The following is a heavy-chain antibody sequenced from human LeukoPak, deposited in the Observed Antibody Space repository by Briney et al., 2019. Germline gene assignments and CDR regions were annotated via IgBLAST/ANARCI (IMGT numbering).Heavy chain of an antibody. CDR3: ARDSFETDIDY. CDR1: GFLFSRYW. D-gene: IGHD1-14*01. Sequence: GGSLRLSCAASGFLFSRYWMSWVRQAPGKGLEWVANIKEDGSEKYYVESMKGRFTISRDNVKNSLYLQIHSLRAEDKALYYCARDSFETDIDYWGQGTLVTVSS. V-gene: IGHV3-7*01. CDR2: IKEDGSEK. J-gene: IGHJ4*02.